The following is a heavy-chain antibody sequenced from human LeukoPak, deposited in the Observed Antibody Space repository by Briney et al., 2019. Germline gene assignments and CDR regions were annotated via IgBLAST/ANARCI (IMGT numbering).Heavy chain of an antibody. Sequence: GGSLRLSCATSGFTLSSYWMHWVRQAPGKGLVWVSRINTDGRSTNYADSVKGRFTISRDNAKYTLYLQMNSLRAEDTAVYYCVRGTVAAAGVDYWGQGALVTVSS. D-gene: IGHD6-13*01. CDR2: INTDGRST. V-gene: IGHV3-74*01. CDR3: VRGTVAAAGVDY. J-gene: IGHJ4*02. CDR1: GFTLSSYW.